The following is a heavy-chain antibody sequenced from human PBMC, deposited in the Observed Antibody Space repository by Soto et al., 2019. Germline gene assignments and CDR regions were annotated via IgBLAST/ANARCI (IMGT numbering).Heavy chain of an antibody. V-gene: IGHV3-30*09. CDR1: GFSLTVYS. J-gene: IGHJ4*02. CDR2: IQTDGVTK. CDR3: ARGLQGFDY. Sequence: QVQLVESGGGVVQPGRSLRLSCRISGFSLTVYSMNWVRQAPAKGLEWVAVIQTDGVTKNYADSVQGRFVISGDNSKNTLYLEMDSLTPKDTAVYYCARGLQGFDYWGQGTLVTVSS.